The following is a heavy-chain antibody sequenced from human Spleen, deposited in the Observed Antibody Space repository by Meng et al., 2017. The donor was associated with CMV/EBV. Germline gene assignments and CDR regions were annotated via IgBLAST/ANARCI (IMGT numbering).Heavy chain of an antibody. CDR3: AKGSSGGWPYYFDY. CDR2: INNRGSDT. J-gene: IGHJ4*02. V-gene: IGHV3-23*01. CDR1: GFTFSNYA. Sequence: GESLKISCAASGFTFSNYAMAWVRQPPGEGLEWVAAINNRGSDTYYPDSMKGRFTISRDNSKNTLYLQTNSLRVEDTAVHYCAKGSSGGWPYYFDYWGQETLVTVSS. D-gene: IGHD2-15*01.